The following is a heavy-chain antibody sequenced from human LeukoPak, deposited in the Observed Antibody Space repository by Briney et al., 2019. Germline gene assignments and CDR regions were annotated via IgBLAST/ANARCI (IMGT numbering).Heavy chain of an antibody. CDR3: AKGVYDSSGYYYDY. Sequence: GGSLRLSCAAPGFTFSSYAMSWVRQTPGKGLEWVSAISGSGGSTYYTDSVKGRFTISRDNSKNTLYLQMNSLRAEDTAVYYCAKGVYDSSGYYYDYWGQGTLVTVSS. CDR1: GFTFSSYA. D-gene: IGHD3-22*01. CDR2: ISGSGGST. V-gene: IGHV3-23*01. J-gene: IGHJ4*02.